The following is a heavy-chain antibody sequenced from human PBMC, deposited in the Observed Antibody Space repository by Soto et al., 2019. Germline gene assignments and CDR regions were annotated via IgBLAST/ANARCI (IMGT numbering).Heavy chain of an antibody. CDR2: INHSGST. D-gene: IGHD6-13*01. CDR1: GGSFSGYY. J-gene: IGHJ4*02. CDR3: ASFRRIAAAGRFDY. Sequence: LSLTCAAYGGSFSGYYWSWIRQPPGKGLEWIGEINHSGSTNYNPSLKSRVTISVDTSKNQFSLKLSSVTAADTAVYYCASFRRIAAAGRFDYWGQGTLVTVSS. V-gene: IGHV4-34*01.